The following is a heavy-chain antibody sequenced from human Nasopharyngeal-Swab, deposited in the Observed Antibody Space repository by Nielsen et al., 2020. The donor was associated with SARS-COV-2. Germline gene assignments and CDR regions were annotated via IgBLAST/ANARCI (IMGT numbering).Heavy chain of an antibody. D-gene: IGHD3-22*01. CDR2: VNTGDDYT. J-gene: IGHJ4*02. CDR1: GFTFSTYA. CDR3: ARYDDYYDSSGYAY. Sequence: GESLKISCAASGFTFSTYAMSWVRQVPGKGLEWVSTVNTGDDYTYYADSVKGRFTISRDNSKNTLYLQMNSLRAEDTAVYYCARYDDYYDSSGYAYWGQGTLVTVSS. V-gene: IGHV3-23*01.